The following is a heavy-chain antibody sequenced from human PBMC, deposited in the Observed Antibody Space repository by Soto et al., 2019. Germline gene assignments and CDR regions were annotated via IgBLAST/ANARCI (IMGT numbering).Heavy chain of an antibody. CDR1: GYTFTSYH. J-gene: IGHJ6*02. CDR2: INPSGGST. V-gene: IGHV1-46*01. CDR3: ARTWDYYGSGGGLYNMDV. Sequence: GASVKVSCKASGYTFTSYHMHWVRQAPGQGLEWMGIINPSGGSTSYAQKFQGRVTITRDTSTSTVYMELSSLRSEDTAVYYCARTWDYYGSGGGLYNMDVWGQGTTVTVSS. D-gene: IGHD3-10*01.